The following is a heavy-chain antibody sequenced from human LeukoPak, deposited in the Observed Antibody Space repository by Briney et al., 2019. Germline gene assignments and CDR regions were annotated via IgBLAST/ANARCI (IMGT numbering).Heavy chain of an antibody. J-gene: IGHJ1*01. D-gene: IGHD1-20*01. Sequence: GASVKASCQGSGYRFYNYGVSWVRQVPGQGLEWVAWISAYTGKTDSAQKVQGRVTLTTDTSTSTAYMELRSLTSDDTAMYYCVRDFPTVSLRHFEFWGQGTLVTVSS. V-gene: IGHV1-18*01. CDR2: ISAYTGKT. CDR1: GYRFYNYG. CDR3: VRDFPTVSLRHFEF.